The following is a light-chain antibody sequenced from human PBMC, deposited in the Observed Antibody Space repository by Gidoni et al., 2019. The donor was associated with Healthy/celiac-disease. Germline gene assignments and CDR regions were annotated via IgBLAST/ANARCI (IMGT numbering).Light chain of an antibody. J-gene: IGLJ3*02. CDR2: GKN. V-gene: IGLV3-19*01. CDR1: SLRSYY. CDR3: NSRDSSGNPNWV. Sequence: SSELTQDPAVSVALGQTVRITCTGDSLRSYYASWYQQKPGQAPVLVIYGKNNRPSGSPDRFSGSSSGNTASLTITGAQAEDDADYYCNSRDSSGNPNWVFGGGTKLTVL.